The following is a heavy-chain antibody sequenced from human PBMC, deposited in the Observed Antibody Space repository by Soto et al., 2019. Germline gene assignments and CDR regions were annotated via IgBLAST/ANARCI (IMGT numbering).Heavy chain of an antibody. CDR3: ARGRGYSSSWYYYYYMDV. D-gene: IGHD6-13*01. CDR2: INHSGST. Sequence: SETLSLTCAVYGGSFSGYYWSWIRQPPGKGLEWIGEINHSGSTNYNPSLKSRVTISVDTSKNQFSLKLSSVTAADTAVYYCARGRGYSSSWYYYYYMDVWGKGTTVTVSS. CDR1: GGSFSGYY. V-gene: IGHV4-34*01. J-gene: IGHJ6*03.